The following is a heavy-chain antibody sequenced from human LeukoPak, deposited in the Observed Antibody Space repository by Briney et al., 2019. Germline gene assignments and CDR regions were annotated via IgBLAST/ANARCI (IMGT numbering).Heavy chain of an antibody. CDR1: GFTFGDYG. D-gene: IGHD4-11*01. CDR2: ISYDGGIE. J-gene: IGHJ4*02. CDR3: ARDTEPRFDH. Sequence: GGSLRLSCAASGFTFGDYGMHWVRQAPGKGLEWVALISYDGGIEHYADSVRGRFTISRDNSKNTVYLHMSSLRPEDTAIYYCARDTEPRFDHWGQGALVTVSS. V-gene: IGHV3-30*19.